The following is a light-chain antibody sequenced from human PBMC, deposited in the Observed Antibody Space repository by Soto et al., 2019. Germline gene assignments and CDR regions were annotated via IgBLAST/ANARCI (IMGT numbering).Light chain of an antibody. CDR2: DVS. V-gene: IGLV2-14*01. Sequence: QSALTQPASVSGSPGQSITISCTGTSSDVGGYNYVSWYQQHPGKAPKLMIYDVSNRPSGVSNRFSGSKSGNTASLTISGLQAEAEADYYCSSYTSSSVVFGGGTKLTVL. CDR1: SSDVGGYNY. CDR3: SSYTSSSVV. J-gene: IGLJ2*01.